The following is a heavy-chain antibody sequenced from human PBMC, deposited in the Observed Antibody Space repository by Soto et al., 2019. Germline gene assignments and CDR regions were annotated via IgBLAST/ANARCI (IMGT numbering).Heavy chain of an antibody. V-gene: IGHV1-8*01. CDR2: MNPNSGNT. CDR1: GYTLTRYD. CDR3: ARMNYYGSGSYENWFDP. D-gene: IGHD3-10*01. J-gene: IGHJ5*02. Sequence: ASVKVSCKASGYTLTRYDINCVRQATGQGLEWMGWMNPNSGNTGYAQKFQGRVTMTRNTSISTVYMELSSLRSEDTAVYYCARMNYYGSGSYENWFDPWGQGTLVTVSS.